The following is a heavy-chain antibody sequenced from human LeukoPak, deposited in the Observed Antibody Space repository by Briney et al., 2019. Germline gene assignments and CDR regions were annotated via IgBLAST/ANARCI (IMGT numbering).Heavy chain of an antibody. CDR2: IYYSGST. V-gene: IGHV4-59*11. J-gene: IGHJ6*03. D-gene: IGHD3-22*01. Sequence: PSETLSLTCTVSGGSISSHYWSWIRQPPGKGLEWIGYIYYSGSTNYNPSLKIRVTISVDTSTNQFSLKLSSVTAADTAVYYCARVTYYYDSSGYPYYYYYMDVWGKGTTVTVSS. CDR1: GGSISSHY. CDR3: ARVTYYYDSSGYPYYYYYMDV.